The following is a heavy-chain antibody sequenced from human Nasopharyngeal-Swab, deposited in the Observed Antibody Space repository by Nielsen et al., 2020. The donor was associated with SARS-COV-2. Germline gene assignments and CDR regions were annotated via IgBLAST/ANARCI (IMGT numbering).Heavy chain of an antibody. CDR3: ARGLSGVVPAPILGLGPYYYYYYMDV. CDR2: INHGGST. CDR1: GGSFSGSY. D-gene: IGHD2-2*01. J-gene: IGHJ6*03. Sequence: ESLKISCAVYGGSFSGSYWGWIRQPPGKGPEWIAEINHGGSTSYNPSLRSRVTLSVDTSMNQVSLEVSSVTAADTAVYYCARGLSGVVPAPILGLGPYYYYYYMDVWGKGTTVTVSS. V-gene: IGHV4-34*01.